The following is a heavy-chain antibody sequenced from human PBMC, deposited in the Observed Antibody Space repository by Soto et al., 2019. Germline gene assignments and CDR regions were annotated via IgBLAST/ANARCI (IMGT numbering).Heavy chain of an antibody. D-gene: IGHD1-26*01. Sequence: SETLSLTCTVSGGSISTSGYHWDWIRQSPGKGLEWIGTIYYTGSTVYNPSLKSRVTISVDRPKNQLSLTLTSVTAAETAVFYCARRQFATTSFDPWGQGILVTVSS. V-gene: IGHV4-39*01. CDR3: ARRQFATTSFDP. J-gene: IGHJ5*02. CDR1: GGSISTSGYH. CDR2: IYYTGST.